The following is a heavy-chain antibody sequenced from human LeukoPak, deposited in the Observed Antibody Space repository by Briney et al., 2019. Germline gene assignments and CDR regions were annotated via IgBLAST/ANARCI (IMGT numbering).Heavy chain of an antibody. Sequence: ASVKVSCKASGYTFTSYGISWVRQAPGQGLEWMGWISAYNGNTNYAQKLQGRVTMTTDTSTSTAYMELGSLRSDDTAVYYCAKHSSGYYFDYWGQGTLVTVSS. CDR1: GYTFTSYG. CDR2: ISAYNGNT. CDR3: AKHSSGYYFDY. D-gene: IGHD3-22*01. V-gene: IGHV1-18*01. J-gene: IGHJ4*02.